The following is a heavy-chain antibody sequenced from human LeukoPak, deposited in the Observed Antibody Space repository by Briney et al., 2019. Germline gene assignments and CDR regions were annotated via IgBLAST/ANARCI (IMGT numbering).Heavy chain of an antibody. CDR1: GFTFSSYE. D-gene: IGHD4-23*01. CDR2: ISSSDSTI. CDR3: ARDYGGSSPFDS. Sequence: GGSLRLFCAASGFTFSSYEVHWVRQAPGKGLEWISYISSSDSTIYYADSVKGRFTISRDNAKNSLYLQMNSLRAEDTAVYYCARDYGGSSPFDSWGQGTLVTVSS. J-gene: IGHJ4*02. V-gene: IGHV3-48*03.